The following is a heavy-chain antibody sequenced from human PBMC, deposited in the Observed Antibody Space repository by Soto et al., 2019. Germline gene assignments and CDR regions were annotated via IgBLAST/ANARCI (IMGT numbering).Heavy chain of an antibody. Sequence: GESLKISCKGSGYSFTSYWIGWVRQMPGKGLEWMGIIYPGDSDTRYSPSFQGQVTISADKSISTAYLQWSSLKASDTAMYYCARDGYAATYYYYGMDVWGQGTTVTVSS. J-gene: IGHJ6*02. CDR3: ARDGYAATYYYYGMDV. CDR1: GYSFTSYW. CDR2: IYPGDSDT. D-gene: IGHD1-26*01. V-gene: IGHV5-51*01.